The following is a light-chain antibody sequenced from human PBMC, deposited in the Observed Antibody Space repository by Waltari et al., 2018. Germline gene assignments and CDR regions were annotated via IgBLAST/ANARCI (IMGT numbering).Light chain of an antibody. CDR3: QQHYSSPPT. Sequence: DIVMTQSPDSLAVSLGERATIHCKSSQSVLYNSNNKNHLAWYQQKPGQPPKLLIYWASTRESGVPDRFSGSGSGTEFTLTITSLQAEDVAVYYCQQHYSSPPTFGQGTKVEIK. CDR1: QSVLYNSNNKNH. V-gene: IGKV4-1*01. CDR2: WAS. J-gene: IGKJ1*01.